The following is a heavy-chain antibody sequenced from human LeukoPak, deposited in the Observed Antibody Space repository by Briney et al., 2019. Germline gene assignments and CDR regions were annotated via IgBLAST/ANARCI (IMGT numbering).Heavy chain of an antibody. CDR3: ARGPPIYGSGSYLDY. CDR2: INPNSGGT. CDR1: GYTFTGYY. J-gene: IGHJ4*02. V-gene: IGHV1-2*02. D-gene: IGHD3-10*01. Sequence: ASVTVSCKASGYTFTGYYMHWVRQAPGQGLEWMGWINPNSGGTNYAQKFQGRVTMTRDTSISTAYMELSRLRSDDTAVYYCARGPPIYGSGSYLDYWGQGTLVTVSS.